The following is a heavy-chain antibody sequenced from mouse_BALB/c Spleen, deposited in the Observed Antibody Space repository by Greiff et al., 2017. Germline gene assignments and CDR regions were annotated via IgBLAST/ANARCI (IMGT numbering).Heavy chain of an antibody. Sequence: EVQLQESGAELVKPGASVKLSCTASGFNIKDSYMHWVKQRPEQGLEWIGRIDPANGNTKYDPKFQGKATITADTSSNTAYLQLSSLTSEDTAVYYCAFTTEDYFDYWGQGTTLTVSS. D-gene: IGHD1-1*01. CDR2: IDPANGNT. CDR3: AFTTEDYFDY. J-gene: IGHJ2*01. V-gene: IGHV14-3*02. CDR1: GFNIKDSY.